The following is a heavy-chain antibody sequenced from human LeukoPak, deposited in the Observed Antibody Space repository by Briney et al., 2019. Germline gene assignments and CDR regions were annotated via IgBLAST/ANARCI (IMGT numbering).Heavy chain of an antibody. D-gene: IGHD3/OR15-3a*01. J-gene: IGHJ4*02. Sequence: GGSLRLSCAASGFTFSNAWMIWVRQAPGRGLEWVGRIKRKGDDGTIDYAAPVKGRLSISRDDSKNTLYLQMNSLKSADTAVYYCTAGTGRSDFDYWGQGTLVTVSS. V-gene: IGHV3-15*01. CDR3: TAGTGRSDFDY. CDR1: GFTFSNAW. CDR2: IKRKGDDGTI.